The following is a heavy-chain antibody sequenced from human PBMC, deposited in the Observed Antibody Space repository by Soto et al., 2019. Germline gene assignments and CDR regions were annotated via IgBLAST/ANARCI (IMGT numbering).Heavy chain of an antibody. V-gene: IGHV4-31*01. J-gene: IGHJ3*02. CDR1: GGSISSGGYY. Sequence: QVQLEESGPGLVKPSQTLSLTCTVSGGSISSGGYYWSWIRQHPGKGLEWLGYIYNSGSTYHNPSPRSQLTISVAPSKNQFPLKLNSGTAADPAVYYWAEYGHYEGGDIWGQGTRVPVPS. D-gene: IGHD4-17*01. CDR2: IYNSGST. CDR3: AEYGHYEGGDI.